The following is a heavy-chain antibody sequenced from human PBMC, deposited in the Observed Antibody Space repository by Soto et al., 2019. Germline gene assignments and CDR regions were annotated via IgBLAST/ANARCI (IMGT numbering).Heavy chain of an antibody. D-gene: IGHD3-10*01. CDR3: ARDFSPLPELVRGVKPHFDY. CDR1: GYTFTRYG. CDR2: ISAYNGNT. J-gene: IGHJ4*02. Sequence: SVKGSCKASGYTFTRYGGGWVRQAPGQGLEWMGWISAYNGNTNYAQKLQGRVTMTTDTSTSTAYMELRSLRSDDTAVYYCARDFSPLPELVRGVKPHFDYWGQGTLVPVSS. V-gene: IGHV1-18*01.